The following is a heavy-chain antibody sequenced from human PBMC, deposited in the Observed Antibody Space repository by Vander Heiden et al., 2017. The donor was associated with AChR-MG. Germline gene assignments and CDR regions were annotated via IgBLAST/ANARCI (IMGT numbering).Heavy chain of an antibody. Sequence: QVQLVESGGVVVQPGRSLRLSCAASGFTFSSYAMHWVRQGPGKGLEWVAVISYDGSNKYYADSVKGRFTISRDNSKNTLYLQMNSLRAEDTAVYYCARDLGRNYVWGRAHFDYWGQGTLVTVSS. CDR2: ISYDGSNK. D-gene: IGHD3-16*01. V-gene: IGHV3-30-3*01. J-gene: IGHJ4*02. CDR1: GFTFSSYA. CDR3: ARDLGRNYVWGRAHFDY.